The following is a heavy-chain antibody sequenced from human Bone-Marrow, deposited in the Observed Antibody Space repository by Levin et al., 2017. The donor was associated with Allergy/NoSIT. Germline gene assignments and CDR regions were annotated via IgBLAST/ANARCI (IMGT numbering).Heavy chain of an antibody. CDR2: IWYDGSNK. V-gene: IGHV3-33*01. D-gene: IGHD1-1*01. Sequence: GESLKISCAASGFTFSSYGMHWVRQAPGKGLEWVAVIWYDGSNKYYADSVKGRFTISRDNSKNTLYLQMNSLRAEDTAVYYCARVPPPWNDYFDYWGQGTLVTVSS. CDR1: GFTFSSYG. CDR3: ARVPPPWNDYFDY. J-gene: IGHJ4*02.